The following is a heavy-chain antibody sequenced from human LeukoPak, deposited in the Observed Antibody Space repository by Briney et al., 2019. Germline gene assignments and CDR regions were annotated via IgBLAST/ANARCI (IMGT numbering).Heavy chain of an antibody. CDR3: ARAVDTAMVNWQMVKIGYYYYGMDV. CDR1: GFTFSSYA. D-gene: IGHD5-18*01. CDR2: IYSGGST. V-gene: IGHV3-66*01. Sequence: GGSLRLSCAASGFTFSSYAMSWVRQAPGKGLEWVSVIYSGGSTYYADSVKGRFTISRDNSKNTLYLQMNSLRAEDTAVYYCARAVDTAMVNWQMVKIGYYYYGMDVWGQGTTVTVSS. J-gene: IGHJ6*02.